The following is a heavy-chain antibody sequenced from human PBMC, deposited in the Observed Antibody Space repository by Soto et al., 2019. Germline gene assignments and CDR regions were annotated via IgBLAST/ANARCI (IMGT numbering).Heavy chain of an antibody. Sequence: QVQLVQSGAEVKKPGSSVKVSCKASGGTFSSYAISWVRQAPGQGLEWMGGIIPIFGTAHYAQKFQGRVTITADEPTSPAYMELSSLRSEDTAVYYCARVEVATVTRWFDPWGQGTLVTVSS. CDR3: ARVEVATVTRWFDP. CDR2: IIPIFGTA. J-gene: IGHJ5*02. D-gene: IGHD4-17*01. V-gene: IGHV1-69*12. CDR1: GGTFSSYA.